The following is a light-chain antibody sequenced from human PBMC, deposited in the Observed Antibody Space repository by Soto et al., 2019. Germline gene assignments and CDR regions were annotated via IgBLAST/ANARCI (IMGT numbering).Light chain of an antibody. J-gene: IGLJ2*01. Sequence: QSALTQPRSVSGSPGQSVPISCTGTSSDVGGYKYVSWYQQHPGKVPKLMMFDVSERPSGVPDRFSGSKSGNTASLSISGLQAEDEADYYCCAYAGSYTVLFGGGTKLTVL. CDR2: DVS. CDR1: SSDVGGYKY. CDR3: CAYAGSYTVL. V-gene: IGLV2-11*01.